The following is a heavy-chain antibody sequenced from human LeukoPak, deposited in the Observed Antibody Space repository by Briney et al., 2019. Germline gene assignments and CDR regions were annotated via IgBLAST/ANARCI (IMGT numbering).Heavy chain of an antibody. CDR3: ARQYGLPTFDY. CDR2: IYYSGST. CDR1: GGSVSSSGYY. Sequence: SETLSLTCTVSGGSVSSSGYYWGWIRQPLGKGLEWIGSIYYSGSTYYNPSLKSRVTISVDTSKNQFSLNLSSVTAAGTAVYYCARQYGLPTFDYWGQGTLVTVSS. J-gene: IGHJ4*02. V-gene: IGHV4-39*01. D-gene: IGHD5-12*01.